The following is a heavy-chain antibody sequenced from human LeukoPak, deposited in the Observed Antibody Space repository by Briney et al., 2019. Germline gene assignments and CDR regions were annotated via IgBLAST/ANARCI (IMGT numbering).Heavy chain of an antibody. CDR1: GFTLSSYE. D-gene: IGHD3-22*01. J-gene: IGHJ4*01. CDR3: ARRESYDSSGYHDY. Sequence: GGSLTLFCTASGFTLSSYEMNGLRQSPRQGVECVSYFSSSGSTILYRVPVKGRSTTTRDNAKNSLYLKMNSLRAEDTAVYYCARRESYDSSGYHDYWGHGNLVTVSP. CDR2: FSSSGSTI. V-gene: IGHV3-48*03.